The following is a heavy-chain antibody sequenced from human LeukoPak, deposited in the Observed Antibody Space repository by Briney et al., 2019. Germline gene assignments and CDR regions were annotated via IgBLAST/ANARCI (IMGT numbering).Heavy chain of an antibody. CDR3: ARDPVNPTMIVVAPDD. V-gene: IGHV3-23*01. Sequence: GGSLRLSCAAAGFTFSSYAMSWVRQAPGEVLGWVSTINDRSNTYYVDSVKGRFTISRDNSKNTLYLQMNSLRAEDTAVYYCARDPVNPTMIVVAPDDWGQGTLVTASS. D-gene: IGHD3-22*01. CDR1: GFTFSSYA. J-gene: IGHJ4*02. CDR2: INDRSNT.